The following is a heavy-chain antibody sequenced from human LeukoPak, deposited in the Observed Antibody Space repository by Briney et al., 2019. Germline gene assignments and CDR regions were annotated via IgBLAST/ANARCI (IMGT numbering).Heavy chain of an antibody. CDR2: IIPILGIA. CDR1: GGTFSSYT. V-gene: IGHV1-69*04. CDR3: ARDYYDFWSGHPSYFDY. D-gene: IGHD3-3*01. Sequence: ASVKVSCKASGGTFSSYTISWVRQAPGQGLEWMGRIIPILGIANYAQKFQGRVTITADKSTSTAYMELSSLRSEDTAVYYCARDYYDFWSGHPSYFDYWGQGTLVTVSS. J-gene: IGHJ4*02.